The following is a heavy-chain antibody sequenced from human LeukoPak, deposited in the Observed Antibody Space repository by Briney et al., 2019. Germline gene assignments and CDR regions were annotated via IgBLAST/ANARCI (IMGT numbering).Heavy chain of an antibody. D-gene: IGHD5-18*01. CDR3: ARGRYTLIWLQYYYYGMDV. V-gene: IGHV4-34*01. CDR1: GGSFSGYY. Sequence: PSETLSLTCAVYGGSFSGYYWSWIRQPPGKGLEWIGEINHSGSTNYNPSLKSRVTISVDTSKNQFSLKLSSVTAADTAVYYCARGRYTLIWLQYYYYGMDVWGQGTTVTVSS. J-gene: IGHJ6*02. CDR2: INHSGST.